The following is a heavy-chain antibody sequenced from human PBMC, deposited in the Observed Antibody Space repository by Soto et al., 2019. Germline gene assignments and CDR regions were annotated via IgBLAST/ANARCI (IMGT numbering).Heavy chain of an antibody. CDR2: ISYDGSNK. Sequence: QVQLVESGGGVVQPGRSLRLSCAASGFTFSSYGMHWVRQAPGKGLEWVAVISYDGSNKYYADSVKGRFTISRDNSKNTLYLQMNSLRAEDTAVYYCAKDMQSGSYSLLYYYYYGMDVWGQGTTVTVSS. CDR1: GFTFSSYG. D-gene: IGHD1-26*01. CDR3: AKDMQSGSYSLLYYYYYGMDV. V-gene: IGHV3-30*18. J-gene: IGHJ6*02.